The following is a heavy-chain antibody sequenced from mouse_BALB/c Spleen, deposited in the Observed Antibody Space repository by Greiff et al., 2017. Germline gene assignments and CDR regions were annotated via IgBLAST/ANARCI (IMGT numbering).Heavy chain of an antibody. D-gene: IGHD2-3*01. Sequence: EVKLVESGGGLVKPGGSLKLSCAASGFTFSSYTMSWVRQTPEKRLEWVATISSGGSYTYYPDCVKGRFTISRDNAKNTLYLQMSSLKSDDTAMYYCTRAGYDDRYYDYWGQGTTLTVSS. CDR1: GFTFSSYT. V-gene: IGHV5-6-4*01. CDR3: TRAGYDDRYYDY. J-gene: IGHJ2*01. CDR2: ISSGGSYT.